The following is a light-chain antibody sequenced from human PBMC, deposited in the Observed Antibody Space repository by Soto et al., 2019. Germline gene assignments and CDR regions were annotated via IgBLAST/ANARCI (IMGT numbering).Light chain of an antibody. CDR1: SANIGDNY. V-gene: IGLV1-47*02. J-gene: IGLJ3*02. CDR3: AAWDDSLSGWV. Sequence: SVLTQPPSASGTPGQRVTISCSGSSANIGDNYVFWYQQFPGAAPKPLIFNNNQRPSGVPDRFSGAKSGTSASLSISGLRSEDAADYHCAAWDDSLSGWVFGGGTKLTVL. CDR2: NNN.